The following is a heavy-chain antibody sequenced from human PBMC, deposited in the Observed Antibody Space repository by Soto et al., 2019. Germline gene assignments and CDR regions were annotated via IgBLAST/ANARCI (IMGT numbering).Heavy chain of an antibody. Sequence: LRLSCAASGFTFSNYGMSWVLQAPGKGLEWVSALPEIGTNTYYADSVKGRFTISRDNSKNTLFLQINNLRAGDTAVYYCAKKSGVGATWYFDYWGQGTLVTVSS. V-gene: IGHV3-23*01. J-gene: IGHJ4*02. CDR3: AKKSGVGATWYFDY. CDR1: GFTFSNYG. CDR2: LPEIGTNT. D-gene: IGHD1-26*01.